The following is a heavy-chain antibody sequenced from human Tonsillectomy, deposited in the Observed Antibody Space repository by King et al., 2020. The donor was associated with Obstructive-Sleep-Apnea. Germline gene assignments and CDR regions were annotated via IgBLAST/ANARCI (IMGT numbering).Heavy chain of an antibody. CDR2: TSYDGSNK. D-gene: IGHD3-10*01. Sequence: VQLVESGGGVVQPGRSLRLSCAASGFTFTNYGMHWVRQAPGKGLDWVASTSYDGSNKYYADSVKGRFTISRDNSKNTLYLQMNSLRPEDTAVYYCAKPGDVQEGPFDCWGQGALVTVSS. CDR1: GFTFTNYG. CDR3: AKPGDVQEGPFDC. V-gene: IGHV3-30*18. J-gene: IGHJ4*02.